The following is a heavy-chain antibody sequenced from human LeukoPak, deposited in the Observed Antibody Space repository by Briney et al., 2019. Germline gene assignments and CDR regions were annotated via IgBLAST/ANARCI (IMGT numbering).Heavy chain of an antibody. Sequence: SETLSLTCTVSGGSISSSSYSWDRIRQPPGTGLEWIGSIYYSGSTYYNPSLKSRVTISVDTSKNQFSLKLSSVTAADTAVYYCASYIAALHYFDYWGQGTLVTVSS. D-gene: IGHD6-6*01. CDR1: GGSISSSSYS. J-gene: IGHJ4*02. CDR3: ASYIAALHYFDY. V-gene: IGHV4-39*07. CDR2: IYYSGST.